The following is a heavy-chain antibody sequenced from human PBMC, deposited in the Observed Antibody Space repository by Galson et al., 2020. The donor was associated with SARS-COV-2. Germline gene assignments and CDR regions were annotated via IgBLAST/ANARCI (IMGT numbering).Heavy chain of an antibody. CDR3: ARGGYYYISGSPNPLVDN. D-gene: IGHD3-10*01. Sequence: ASETLSLTCTVSGGSISSSTYYWGWIRQPPGKGLEWIGSIHYSGITQYNPSLKSRVTISVDTSKNQFSLKLSSVTAADTAVYYCARGGYYYISGSPNPLVDNWGQGTLVTVSS. V-gene: IGHV4-39*01. J-gene: IGHJ4*02. CDR2: IHYSGIT. CDR1: GGSISSSTYY.